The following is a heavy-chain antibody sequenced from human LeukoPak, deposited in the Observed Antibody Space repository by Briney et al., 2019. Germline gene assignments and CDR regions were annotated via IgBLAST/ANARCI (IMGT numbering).Heavy chain of an antibody. J-gene: IGHJ6*03. CDR2: IKQDGSEK. CDR1: GFTFSSYW. D-gene: IGHD2-2*01. Sequence: GGSLRLSCAASGFTFSSYWMSWLRQAPGKGLEWVANIKQDGSEKYYVDSVKGRFTISRDNAKNSLYLRMNSLTAEYTAVYYCARDFQGYEPIVYYYYYYMDVWGKGTTVTVSS. V-gene: IGHV3-7*01. CDR3: ARDFQGYEPIVYYYYYYMDV.